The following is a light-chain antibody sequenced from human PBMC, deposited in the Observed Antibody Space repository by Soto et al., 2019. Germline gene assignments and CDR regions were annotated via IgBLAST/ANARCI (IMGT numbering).Light chain of an antibody. CDR2: GAP. Sequence: EIVLTQSPGTLSLSPGERATLSCRASQSVGSSHLAWYQQKPGQAPSLLMYGAPSRATGIPDRFSGSGSGTDFTLTISRLEPEDFAVYYCQQYGSAPWTFGQGTKVDIK. V-gene: IGKV3-20*01. J-gene: IGKJ1*01. CDR3: QQYGSAPWT. CDR1: QSVGSSH.